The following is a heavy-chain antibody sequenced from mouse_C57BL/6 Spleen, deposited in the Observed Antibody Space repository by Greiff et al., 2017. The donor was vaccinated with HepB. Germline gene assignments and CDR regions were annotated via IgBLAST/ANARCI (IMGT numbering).Heavy chain of an antibody. J-gene: IGHJ1*03. V-gene: IGHV5-4*03. CDR1: GFTFSSYA. Sequence: EVKLVESGGGLVKPGGSLKLSCAASGFTFSSYAMSWVRQTPEKRLEWVATISDGGSYTYYPDNVKGRFTISRDNAKNNLYLQMSHLKSEDTAMYYCARASGCGSSYCYWYFDVWGTGTTVTVSS. CDR3: ARASGCGSSYCYWYFDV. D-gene: IGHD1-1*01. CDR2: ISDGGSYT.